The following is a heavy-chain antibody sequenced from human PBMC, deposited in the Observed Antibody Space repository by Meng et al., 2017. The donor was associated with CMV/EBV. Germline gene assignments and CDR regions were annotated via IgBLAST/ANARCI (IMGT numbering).Heavy chain of an antibody. CDR1: VYTSTGYY. V-gene: IGHV1-2*02. CDR3: ARTPSYSGSQRPFDY. CDR2: INHNSGGT. Sequence: VQSGAELKNPGAAGKVSCKAAVYTSTGYYMHWVRQAPGKGLEWMGWINHNSGGTNYAQKFQGRVTMTRDTSISTAYMELSRLRSDDTAVYYCARTPSYSGSQRPFDYWGQGTLVTVFS. J-gene: IGHJ4*02. D-gene: IGHD1-26*01.